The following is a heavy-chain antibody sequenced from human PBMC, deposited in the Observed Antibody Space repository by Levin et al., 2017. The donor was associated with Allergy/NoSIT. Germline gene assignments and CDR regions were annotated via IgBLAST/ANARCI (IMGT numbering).Heavy chain of an antibody. Sequence: SQTLSLTCTVSGASIKSGGYYWSWLRQPAGKGLEWIGRIDASGSTNYNPSLKSRVTISVDMSKNQFSLSLSSVTAADTAVYYCASQSSSWYSDFDYWGQGTLVTVSS. V-gene: IGHV4-61*02. CDR3: ASQSSSWYSDFDY. CDR1: GASIKSGGYY. D-gene: IGHD2-15*01. CDR2: IDASGST. J-gene: IGHJ4*02.